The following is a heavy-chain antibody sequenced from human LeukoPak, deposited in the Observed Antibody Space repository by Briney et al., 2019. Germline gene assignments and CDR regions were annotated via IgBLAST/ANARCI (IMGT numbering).Heavy chain of an antibody. V-gene: IGHV4-39*07. J-gene: IGHJ4*02. D-gene: IGHD6-13*01. CDR1: GGSISSYY. CDR2: IYYSGGT. Sequence: PSETLSLTCTVSGGSISSYYWGWLRQPPGKGLEWIGSIYYSGGTYYNPSLKSRVTISVDTSKNQFSLKLSSVTAADTAVYYCASSSSWYLYYFDYWGQGTLVTVSS. CDR3: ASSSSWYLYYFDY.